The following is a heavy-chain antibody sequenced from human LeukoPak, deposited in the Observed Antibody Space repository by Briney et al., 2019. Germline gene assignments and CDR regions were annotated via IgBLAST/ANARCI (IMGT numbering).Heavy chain of an antibody. J-gene: IGHJ4*02. CDR2: IYYSGST. D-gene: IGHD3-22*01. CDR3: ARGENYYDSSGFPY. Sequence: PSQTLSLTCTVSGGSISSGGYYWSWIRQHPGKGLEWIGYIYYSGSTYYNPSLKSRVTISLDTSKNQFSLKLSSVTAADTAVYFCARGENYYDSSGFPYWGQGTLVTVSS. V-gene: IGHV4-31*03. CDR1: GGSISSGGYY.